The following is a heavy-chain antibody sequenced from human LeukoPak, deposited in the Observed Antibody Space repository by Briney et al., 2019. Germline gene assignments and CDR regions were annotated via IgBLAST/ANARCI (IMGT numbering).Heavy chain of an antibody. CDR3: ARVMAARPMYYYYGMDV. V-gene: IGHV4-34*01. D-gene: IGHD6-6*01. CDR1: GGSFSGYY. J-gene: IGHJ6*02. CDR2: INHSGST. Sequence: PSETLSLTCAVYGGSFSGYYWSWIRQPPGKGLEWIGEINHSGSTNYNPSLKSRVTISVDTSKNQFSQKLSSVTAADTAVYYCARVMAARPMYYYYGMDVWGQGTTVTVSS.